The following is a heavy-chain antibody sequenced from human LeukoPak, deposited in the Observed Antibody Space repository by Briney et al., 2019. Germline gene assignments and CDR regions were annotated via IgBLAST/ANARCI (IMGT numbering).Heavy chain of an antibody. Sequence: SETLSLTCTVSGGSISIISRSPYYWGWIRQAPGKGLEWIGSLYYGENSHYNPSLKSRATLSVDTSNNQFSLKLTSVTAADAAVYFCARQLPTAAADTRGYFDYWGQGTVVTVSS. CDR3: ARQLPTAAADTRGYFDY. CDR1: GGSISIISRSPYY. V-gene: IGHV4-39*01. CDR2: LYYGENS. D-gene: IGHD6-25*01. J-gene: IGHJ4*02.